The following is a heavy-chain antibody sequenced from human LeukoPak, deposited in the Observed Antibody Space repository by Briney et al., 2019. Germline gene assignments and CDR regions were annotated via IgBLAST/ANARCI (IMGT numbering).Heavy chain of an antibody. CDR3: AELGITMIGGV. CDR1: GFTFDDHG. Sequence: PGGSLRLSCAASGFTFDDHGMKWVRQAPGKGLEWVSYINSSGSTIYYADSVRGRFSFYRDNAKNSPYLQINGRRADDTAVYYCAELGITMIGGVWGKKTTVTISS. V-gene: IGHV3-48*03. CDR2: INSSGSTI. D-gene: IGHD3-10*02. J-gene: IGHJ6*04.